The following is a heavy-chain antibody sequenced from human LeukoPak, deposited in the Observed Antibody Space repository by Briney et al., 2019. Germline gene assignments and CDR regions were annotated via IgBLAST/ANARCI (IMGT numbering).Heavy chain of an antibody. D-gene: IGHD1-26*01. CDR1: GGTFSSYA. J-gene: IGHJ4*02. CDR2: IIPIFGTA. CDR3: AREQAVGATGGFDY. V-gene: IGHV1-69*05. Sequence: EASVKVSCKASGGTFSSYAISWVRQAPGQGLEWMGGIIPIFGTANYAQKFQGRVTMTRDMSTSTVYMELSSLRSEDTAVYYCAREQAVGATGGFDYWGQGTLVTVSS.